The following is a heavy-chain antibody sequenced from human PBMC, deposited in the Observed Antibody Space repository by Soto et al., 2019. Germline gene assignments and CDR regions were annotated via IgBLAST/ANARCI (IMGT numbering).Heavy chain of an antibody. CDR3: ARGSSRIPSDYYYAMDV. Sequence: ASVKVSCKASGYSFTSLDINWVRQTTGQGLEWMGWINPNRGDTNYAQKFQGRVTMTRDTSISTAFMELSRLRSDDTAVYYCARGSSRIPSDYYYAMDVWGQGTTVTVSS. CDR1: GYSFTSLD. D-gene: IGHD6-6*01. V-gene: IGHV1-2*02. CDR2: INPNRGDT. J-gene: IGHJ6*02.